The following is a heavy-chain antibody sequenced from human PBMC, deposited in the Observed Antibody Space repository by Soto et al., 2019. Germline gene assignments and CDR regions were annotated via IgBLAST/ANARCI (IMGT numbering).Heavy chain of an antibody. CDR2: IFPSDSDT. Sequence: GESLKISFRTSGYRFTSYLIAWVRQMPGKGLEWMGIIFPSDSDTRYSPSFQGQVTISADRSTSTVFLQWASLKASDTAVYFCARKDKSGYFNWFDPWGQVTLVAVCS. CDR1: GYRFTSYL. CDR3: ARKDKSGYFNWFDP. J-gene: IGHJ5*02. V-gene: IGHV5-51*01. D-gene: IGHD3-22*01.